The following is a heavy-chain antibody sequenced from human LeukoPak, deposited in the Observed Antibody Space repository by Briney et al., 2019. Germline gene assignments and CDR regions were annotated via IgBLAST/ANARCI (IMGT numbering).Heavy chain of an antibody. V-gene: IGHV4-38-2*02. CDR1: GYSISSGYY. D-gene: IGHD2-15*01. CDR2: IYHSGST. CDR3: ARDGIVVVAAPFDY. Sequence: SETLSLTCTVSGYSISSGYYWGWIRPPPGKGLEWIGSIYHSGSTYYNPSLKSRVTISVDTSKNQFSLKLSSVTAADTAVYYCARDGIVVVAAPFDYWGQGTLVTVSS. J-gene: IGHJ4*02.